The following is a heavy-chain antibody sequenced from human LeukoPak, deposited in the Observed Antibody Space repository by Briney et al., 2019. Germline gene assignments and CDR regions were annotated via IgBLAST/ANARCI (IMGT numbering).Heavy chain of an antibody. CDR1: GFTFSSYG. Sequence: GGSLRLSCAASGFTFSSYGMHWVRQAPGKGLGWVAVISYDGSNKYYADSVKGRFNISRDNSKNTLYLQMNSLRAEDTAVYYCAKTPHSSWSYYFDYWGQGTLVTVSS. J-gene: IGHJ4*02. CDR2: ISYDGSNK. CDR3: AKTPHSSWSYYFDY. D-gene: IGHD6-13*01. V-gene: IGHV3-30*18.